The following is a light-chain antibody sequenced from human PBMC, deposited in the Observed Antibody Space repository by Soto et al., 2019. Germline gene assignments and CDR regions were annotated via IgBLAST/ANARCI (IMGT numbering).Light chain of an antibody. CDR1: DSLLSGSNNRNY. Sequence: DIVMTQSPDSLAVSLGEMATINCKYNDSLLSGSNNRNYLAWYQQRPGQPLKLLIRWASTRESGVPDRFIGGESGTDFTLTINSLQTEEVAVYYCQQYFNRPYTFGQGTKQEIK. CDR2: WAS. J-gene: IGKJ2*01. CDR3: QQYFNRPYT. V-gene: IGKV4-1*01.